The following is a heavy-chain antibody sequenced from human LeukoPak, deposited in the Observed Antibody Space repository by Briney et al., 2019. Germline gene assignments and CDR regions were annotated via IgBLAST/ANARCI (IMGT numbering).Heavy chain of an antibody. J-gene: IGHJ4*02. CDR2: ISSSSSTI. D-gene: IGHD6-13*01. CDR3: ARDLRQQLVLGLFDY. V-gene: IGHV3-48*04. Sequence: GGSLRLSCAASGFTFSSYSMNWVRQAPGKGLEWVSYISSSSSTIYYAVSVKGRFTISRDNAKNSLYLQMNSLRAEDTAVYYCARDLRQQLVLGLFDYWGQGTLVTVSS. CDR1: GFTFSSYS.